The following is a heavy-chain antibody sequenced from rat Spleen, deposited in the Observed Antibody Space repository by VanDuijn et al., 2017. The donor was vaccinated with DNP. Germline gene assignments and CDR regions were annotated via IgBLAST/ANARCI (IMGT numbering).Heavy chain of an antibody. Sequence: EVQLVESGGGLVQPGRSLKLSCAVSGFTFSNSDMAWVRQAPTRGLEWVASISYDDRKTYYRDSVKGRFTISRDNSKSRLYLQMDNLRSEDTATYYCATLGGIIYDFWGQGVLVTVSS. CDR3: ATLGGIIYDF. J-gene: IGHJ2*01. D-gene: IGHD1-11*01. CDR2: ISYDDRKT. CDR1: GFTFSNSD. V-gene: IGHV5-20*01.